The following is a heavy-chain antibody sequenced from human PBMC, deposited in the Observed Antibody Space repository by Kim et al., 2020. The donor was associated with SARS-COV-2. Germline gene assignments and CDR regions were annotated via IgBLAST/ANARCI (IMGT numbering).Heavy chain of an antibody. V-gene: IGHV4-34*01. D-gene: IGHD2-21*02. Sequence: NYSPSLKRRVTISLDMSKNQVSLKLSSVTAADTAVFYCARRGDSTAWSFDYWGQGTLVTVSS. J-gene: IGHJ4*02. CDR3: ARRGDSTAWSFDY.